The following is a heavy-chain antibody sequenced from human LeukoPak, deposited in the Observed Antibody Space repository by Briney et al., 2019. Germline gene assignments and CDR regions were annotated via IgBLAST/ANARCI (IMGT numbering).Heavy chain of an antibody. Sequence: GGSLRLSCAASGFTFSSYAMSWVRQAPGKGLEWVSAISGSGGSTYYADSVKGRVTISRDNSKNTLYRQMNSLRAEDTAVYYCAKLRGQLVRTHFDYWGQGTLVTVSS. J-gene: IGHJ4*02. D-gene: IGHD6-13*01. CDR1: GFTFSSYA. CDR3: AKLRGQLVRTHFDY. V-gene: IGHV3-23*01. CDR2: ISGSGGST.